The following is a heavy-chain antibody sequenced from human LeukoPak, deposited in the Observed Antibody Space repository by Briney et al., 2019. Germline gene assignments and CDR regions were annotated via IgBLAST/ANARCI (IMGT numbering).Heavy chain of an antibody. CDR1: GYTFTGYY. CDR3: ARPHSSGWSLGFDY. CDR2: INPNSGGT. Sequence: ASVKVSCKASGYTFTGYYMHWVRQAPGQGLEWMGRINPNSGGTNYAQKFQGRVTMTRDTSISTAYMELSRLRSDDTAVYYCARPHSSGWSLGFDYWGQGTLATVSS. J-gene: IGHJ4*02. D-gene: IGHD6-19*01. V-gene: IGHV1-2*06.